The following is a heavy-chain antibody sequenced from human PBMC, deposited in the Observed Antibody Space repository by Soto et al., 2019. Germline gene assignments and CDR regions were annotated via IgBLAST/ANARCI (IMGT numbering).Heavy chain of an antibody. Sequence: GGSLRLSCAASGFSFSRYAMTWVRQAPGKGLEWVSAISASGYTPYYADSVKGRFTIFRVNSKNTVYLQMNSLRVEDMAIYYCAKTPNYDYIWGRWFDPWGQGTLVTVSS. CDR3: AKTPNYDYIWGRWFDP. CDR1: GFSFSRYA. J-gene: IGHJ5*02. D-gene: IGHD3-16*01. V-gene: IGHV3-23*01. CDR2: ISASGYTP.